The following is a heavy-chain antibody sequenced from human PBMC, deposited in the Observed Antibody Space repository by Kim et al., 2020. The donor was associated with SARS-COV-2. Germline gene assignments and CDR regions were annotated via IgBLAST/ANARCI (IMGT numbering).Heavy chain of an antibody. D-gene: IGHD3-10*01. CDR1: GGSIDNYY. J-gene: IGHJ4*02. CDR2: VYYNGFT. V-gene: IGHV4-59*13. Sequence: SETLSLTSTVSGGSIDNYYWNWLRQPPGRGLEWIGYVYYNGFTLYNPPLKSRVTISVDTSKNHFSLKINALTTADTAVYYCARGGWYYGSGSRNFDYWGRGTLVTVSS. CDR3: ARGGWYYGSGSRNFDY.